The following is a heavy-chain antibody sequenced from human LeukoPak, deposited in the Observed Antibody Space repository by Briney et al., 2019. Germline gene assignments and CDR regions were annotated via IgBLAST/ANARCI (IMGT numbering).Heavy chain of an antibody. CDR1: GFTVSSNY. CDR2: TYSGGTT. V-gene: IGHV3-53*01. D-gene: IGHD5-18*01. J-gene: IGHJ4*02. CDR3: ATKRGYNYGLDY. Sequence: AGGSLRLSCAASGFTVSSNYMSWVRRAPGKGLEWVSVTYSGGTTDYADSVQGRFTISRDNSKNTLYLQMNSLRAEDTAVYYCATKRGYNYGLDYWGQGTLVTVSS.